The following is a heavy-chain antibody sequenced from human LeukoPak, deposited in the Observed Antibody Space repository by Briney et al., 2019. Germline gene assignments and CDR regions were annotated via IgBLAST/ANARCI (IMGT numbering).Heavy chain of an antibody. J-gene: IGHJ4*02. CDR2: ISGSGGST. Sequence: GGSLRLSCAASGFTFSSYAMSGLRQAPGKGLEGVSAISGSGGSTYYADSVKGRFTISRDNSKNTLYLQMNSLRAEDTAVYYCAKSSGLLPYYFDYWGQGTLVTVSS. D-gene: IGHD2-15*01. CDR1: GFTFSSYA. V-gene: IGHV3-23*01. CDR3: AKSSGLLPYYFDY.